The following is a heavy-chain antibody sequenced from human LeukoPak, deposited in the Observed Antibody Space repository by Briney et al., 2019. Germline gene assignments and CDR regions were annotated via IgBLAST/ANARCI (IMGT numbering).Heavy chain of an antibody. CDR2: ISGSGSTI. D-gene: IGHD1-26*01. Sequence: GGSLRLSCAASGFTFSSYAMSWVRQAPGKGLEWVSAISGSGSTIYYADSVKGRFTISRDNAKNSLYLQMNSLRAEDTAVYYCARASGEWELLDYWGQGTLVTVSS. CDR1: GFTFSSYA. CDR3: ARASGEWELLDY. J-gene: IGHJ4*02. V-gene: IGHV3-48*04.